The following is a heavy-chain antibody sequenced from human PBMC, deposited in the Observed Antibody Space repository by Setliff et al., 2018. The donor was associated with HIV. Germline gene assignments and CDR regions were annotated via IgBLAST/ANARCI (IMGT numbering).Heavy chain of an antibody. CDR3: ARAAAGNTGPFDL. J-gene: IGHJ4*02. V-gene: IGHV4-4*07. CDR2: VSSRGDT. Sequence: SETLSLTCTVSVSGTYYWSWIRQPAGKGLEWIGRVSSRGDTNYNPSLKSRVTMSVDTSKNQFSLKLTSVTASDTAVYYCARAAAGNTGPFDLWGQGSPVTVSS. CDR1: VSGTYY. D-gene: IGHD4-17*01.